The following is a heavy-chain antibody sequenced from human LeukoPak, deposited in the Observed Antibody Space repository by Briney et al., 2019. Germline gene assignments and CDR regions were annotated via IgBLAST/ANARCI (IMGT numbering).Heavy chain of an antibody. Sequence: PSETLSLTCTVSGGSVSSGSYYWSWIRQPPGKGLEWIGYIYYSGSTNYNPSLKSRVTISVDTSKNQFPLKLTSVTAADAAVYYCARGSSGYYYKYFDCWGQGTLVAVSS. CDR3: ARGSSGYYYKYFDC. V-gene: IGHV4-61*01. D-gene: IGHD3-22*01. CDR2: IYYSGST. CDR1: GGSVSSGSYY. J-gene: IGHJ4*02.